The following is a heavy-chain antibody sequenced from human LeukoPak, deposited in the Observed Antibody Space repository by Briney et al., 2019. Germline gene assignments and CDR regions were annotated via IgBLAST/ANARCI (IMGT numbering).Heavy chain of an antibody. CDR2: ISGSGGST. Sequence: GGSLRLSCAASGFTFSSYAMSWVRQAPGKGLEWVSAISGSGGSTYYADSVKGRFTISRDNSKNTLYLQMNSLRAEDTAVYYCARGLWFGELPSYYFDYWGQGTLVTVSS. CDR1: GFTFSSYA. J-gene: IGHJ4*02. V-gene: IGHV3-23*01. D-gene: IGHD3-10*01. CDR3: ARGLWFGELPSYYFDY.